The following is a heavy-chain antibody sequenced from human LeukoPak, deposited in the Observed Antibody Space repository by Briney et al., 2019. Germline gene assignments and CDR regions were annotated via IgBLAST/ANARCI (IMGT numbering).Heavy chain of an antibody. J-gene: IGHJ4*02. CDR1: GFTFSGSA. CDR2: IRSKANSYAT. V-gene: IGHV3-73*01. D-gene: IGHD3-10*01. Sequence: PEGSLRLSCAASGFTFSGSAMHWVRQASGKGLEWVGRIRSKANSYATAYAASVKGRFTISRDDSKNTAYLQMNSLKTEDTAVYYCTRLGNRDMVRGAAPINWGQGTLVTVSS. CDR3: TRLGNRDMVRGAAPIN.